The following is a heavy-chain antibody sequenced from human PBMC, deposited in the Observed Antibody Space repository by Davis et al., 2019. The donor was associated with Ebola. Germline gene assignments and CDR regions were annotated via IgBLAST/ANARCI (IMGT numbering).Heavy chain of an antibody. CDR1: GGSFSGYY. V-gene: IGHV4-34*01. D-gene: IGHD3-22*01. Sequence: SETLSLTCAVYGGSFSGYYWSWIRQPPGKGLEWIGEINHSGSTNYNPSLKSRVTISVDTSKNPFSLKLSSVTAADTAVYYCARARYYYYSSLPLGYWGQGTLVTVSS. CDR3: ARARYYYYSSLPLGY. J-gene: IGHJ4*02. CDR2: INHSGST.